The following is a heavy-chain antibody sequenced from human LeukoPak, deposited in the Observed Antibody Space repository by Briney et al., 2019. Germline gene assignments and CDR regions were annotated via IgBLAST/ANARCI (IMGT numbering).Heavy chain of an antibody. J-gene: IGHJ4*02. Sequence: GGSLRLSCAASGFTFSSYGMHWVRQAPGKGLEWVAFIRYDGSNKYYADSVKGRFTISRDNSKNRLYLQMNSLRAEDTAVYYCAKEPPSIAAAGYYFDYWGQGTLVTVSS. D-gene: IGHD6-13*01. CDR2: IRYDGSNK. CDR1: GFTFSSYG. CDR3: AKEPPSIAAAGYYFDY. V-gene: IGHV3-30*02.